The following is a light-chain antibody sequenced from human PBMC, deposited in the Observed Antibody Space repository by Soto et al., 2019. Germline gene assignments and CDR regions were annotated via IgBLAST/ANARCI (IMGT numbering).Light chain of an antibody. CDR2: DAF. J-gene: IGKJ1*01. CDR3: QQYNTYGT. V-gene: IGKV1-5*01. Sequence: DIQMTQSPSTLSASVGDRVTITCRASQSISNWLAWYQQKPGKAPKVLIYDAFSLESGVPSRFSGSGSGTEFTLTISSLQPDDFATYYCQQYNTYGTFGQGTKVEIK. CDR1: QSISNW.